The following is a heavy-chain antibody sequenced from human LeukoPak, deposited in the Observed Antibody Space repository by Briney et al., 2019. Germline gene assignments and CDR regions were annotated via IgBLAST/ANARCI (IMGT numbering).Heavy chain of an antibody. J-gene: IGHJ5*02. D-gene: IGHD4-17*01. CDR3: AKQDYGDYLNWFDP. Sequence: GGSLRLSCAASGFTFSSYGMHWVRQAPGKGLEWVAVIWYDGSNKYYADSVKGRFTISRDNSKNTLYLQMNSLRAEDTAVYYCAKQDYGDYLNWFDPWGQGTLVTVSS. V-gene: IGHV3-33*06. CDR1: GFTFSSYG. CDR2: IWYDGSNK.